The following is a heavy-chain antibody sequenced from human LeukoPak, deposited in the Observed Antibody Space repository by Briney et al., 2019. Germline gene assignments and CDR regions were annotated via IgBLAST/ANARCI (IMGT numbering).Heavy chain of an antibody. CDR1: GFTFSSFW. CDR3: ARDRGSWPHATFDI. D-gene: IGHD3-16*01. Sequence: GGSLRLSFAASGFTFSSFWMSWVRQAPGKGLEWVANIKQDGSEKYYVDSVKGRFTISRDNAKNSLYLQMNSLRAEDTAVYYCARDRGSWPHATFDIWGQGTTVTVSS. J-gene: IGHJ3*02. V-gene: IGHV3-7*01. CDR2: IKQDGSEK.